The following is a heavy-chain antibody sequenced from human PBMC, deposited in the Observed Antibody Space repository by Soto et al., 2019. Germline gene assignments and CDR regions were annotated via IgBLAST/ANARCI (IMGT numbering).Heavy chain of an antibody. V-gene: IGHV3-33*01. J-gene: IGHJ4*02. D-gene: IGHD6-6*01. CDR3: ARDRHSSSSGYFEY. Sequence: QVQLVESGGGVVQPGRSLRLSCAASGFTFSSYGMHWVRQAPGKGLEWVAVIWYDGNDKYYADFVKGRFTISRDNAKNTVSLQMNSLIAEDTAVYYCARDRHSSSSGYFEYWGQGTLVTVSS. CDR1: GFTFSSYG. CDR2: IWYDGNDK.